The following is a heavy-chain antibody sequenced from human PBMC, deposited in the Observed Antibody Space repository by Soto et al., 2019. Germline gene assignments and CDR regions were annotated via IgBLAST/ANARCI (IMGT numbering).Heavy chain of an antibody. J-gene: IGHJ4*02. Sequence: ASVKVSCKASGYTFTSYDINWVRQATGQGLEWMGWMNPNSGNTGYAQKFQGRVTMTRNTSISTAYMELSSLRSEDTAVYYCARAPQGRVAADFDYWGQGTLVTVSS. CDR1: GYTFTSYD. CDR3: ARAPQGRVAADFDY. D-gene: IGHD6-13*01. CDR2: MNPNSGNT. V-gene: IGHV1-8*01.